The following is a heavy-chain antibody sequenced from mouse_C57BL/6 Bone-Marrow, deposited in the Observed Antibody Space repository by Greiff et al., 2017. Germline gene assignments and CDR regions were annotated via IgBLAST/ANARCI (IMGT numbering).Heavy chain of an antibody. J-gene: IGHJ1*03. CDR3: ARKGIYYGPNWYFDV. V-gene: IGHV2-9-1*01. CDR1: GFSLTSYA. Sequence: VQLVESGPGLVAPSPSLSITCTVSGFSLTSYAISWVRQPPGKGLEWLGVIWTGGGTNYNSALKSRLSISKDNSKSQVFLKMNSLQNDDTARYYCARKGIYYGPNWYFDVWGTGTTVTVSS. D-gene: IGHD2-1*01. CDR2: IWTGGGT.